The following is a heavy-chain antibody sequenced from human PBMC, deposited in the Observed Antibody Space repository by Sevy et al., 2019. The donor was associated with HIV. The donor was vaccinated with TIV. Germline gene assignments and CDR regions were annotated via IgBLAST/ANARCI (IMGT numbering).Heavy chain of an antibody. D-gene: IGHD6-19*01. V-gene: IGHV3-30*03. CDR2: ISYDGSSE. CDR1: AFTFSSHA. J-gene: IGHJ4*02. CDR3: ARDAGYSTAWYPGY. Sequence: GGSLRLSCAASAFTFSSHAMHWVRQAPGKGLEWVAVISYDGSSENYADSVKGRFTISRDNSKNTLYLQMHGLRPDDTAVYYCARDAGYSTAWYPGYWGQGTLVTVSS.